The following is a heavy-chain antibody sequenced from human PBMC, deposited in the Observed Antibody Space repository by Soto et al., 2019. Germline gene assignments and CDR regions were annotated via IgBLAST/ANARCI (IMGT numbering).Heavy chain of an antibody. V-gene: IGHV3-49*03. Sequence: GGSLRLSCTASGFTFGDYAMSWFRQAPGKGLEWVGFIRSKAYGGTTEYAASVKGRFTISRDDSKSIAYLQMNSLKTEDTAVYYCTRETGWELLTRYYYYYGMDVWGQGTTVTVSS. CDR2: IRSKAYGGTT. D-gene: IGHD1-26*01. J-gene: IGHJ6*02. CDR3: TRETGWELLTRYYYYYGMDV. CDR1: GFTFGDYA.